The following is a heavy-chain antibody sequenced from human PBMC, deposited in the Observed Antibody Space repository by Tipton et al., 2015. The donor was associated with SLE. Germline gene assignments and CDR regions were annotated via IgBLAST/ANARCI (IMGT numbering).Heavy chain of an antibody. V-gene: IGHV3-74*01. CDR3: TRARGQQLPTDY. CDR1: GFVFSSYW. CDR2: IKSDGSDT. J-gene: IGHJ4*02. Sequence: SLRLSCAASGFVFSSYWMHWVRQAPGKGLVWVARIKSDGSDTNYADSVRGRFTISRDNAKNTLYLQMNSLRAEDTAVHYCTRARGQQLPTDYWGQGTLVTVSS. D-gene: IGHD6-13*01.